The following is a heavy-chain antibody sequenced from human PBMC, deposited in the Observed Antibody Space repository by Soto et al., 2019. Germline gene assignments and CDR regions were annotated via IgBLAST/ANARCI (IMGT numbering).Heavy chain of an antibody. D-gene: IGHD3-16*01. Sequence: PGGSLRLSCAASGFTFSSYGMHWVRQAPGKGLEWVAVISYDGSNKYYADSVKGRFTISRDNSKNTLYLQMNSLRAEDTAVYYCAKALMRNYFDYWGQGTLVTVSS. J-gene: IGHJ4*02. CDR3: AKALMRNYFDY. CDR2: ISYDGSNK. V-gene: IGHV3-30*18. CDR1: GFTFSSYG.